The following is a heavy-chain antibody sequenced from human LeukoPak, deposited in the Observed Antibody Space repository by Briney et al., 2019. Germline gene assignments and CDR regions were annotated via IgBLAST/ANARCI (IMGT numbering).Heavy chain of an antibody. CDR3: ARRVATILYY. Sequence: ASVKVSCKASGGTSSSYAISWVRQAPGQGLEWVGGIIPIFGTANYAQKFQGRVTITADESTSTAYMELSSLRSEDTAVYYCARRVATILYYWGQGTLVTVSS. CDR2: IIPIFGTA. D-gene: IGHD5-12*01. V-gene: IGHV1-69*13. CDR1: GGTSSSYA. J-gene: IGHJ4*02.